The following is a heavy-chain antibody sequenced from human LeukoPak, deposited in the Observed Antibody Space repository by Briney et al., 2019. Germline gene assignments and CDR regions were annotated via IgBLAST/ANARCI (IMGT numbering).Heavy chain of an antibody. CDR2: INHSGST. J-gene: IGHJ4*02. Sequence: PSETLSLTCAVYGGSFSGYYWSWIRQPPGKGLEWIGEINHSGSTNYNPSLKSRVTISVDTSKNQFSLKLSSVTAADTAVYYCARDYAGAKVPAHWGQGTLVTVSS. D-gene: IGHD1-26*01. CDR3: ARDYAGAKVPAH. V-gene: IGHV4-34*01. CDR1: GGSFSGYY.